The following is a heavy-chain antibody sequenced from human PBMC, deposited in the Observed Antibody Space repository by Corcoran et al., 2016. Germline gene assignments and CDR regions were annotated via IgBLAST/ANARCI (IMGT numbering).Heavy chain of an antibody. CDR3: AKGGGYRIDY. Sequence: QVQLVESGGGVVQPGRSLRLSCAASGFTFSSYGMHWVRQAPGKGLEWVAVISYDGSNKYYADSVKGRFTISRDNSKNTLYLQMNSLRAEDTAVYDCAKGGGYRIDYWGQGTLVTVSS. V-gene: IGHV3-30*18. CDR1: GFTFSSYG. D-gene: IGHD3-16*02. CDR2: ISYDGSNK. J-gene: IGHJ4*02.